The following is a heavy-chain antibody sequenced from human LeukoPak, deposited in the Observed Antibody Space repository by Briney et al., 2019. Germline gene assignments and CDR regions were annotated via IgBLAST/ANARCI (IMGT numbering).Heavy chain of an antibody. CDR1: GYTFTGYY. CDR2: INPNSGGT. D-gene: IGHD3-3*01. J-gene: IGHJ4*02. CDR3: ARDSLTIFGVVFSLYYFDY. V-gene: IGHV1-2*02. Sequence: ASVKVSCKASGYTFTGYYMHWVRQAPGQGLEWMGWINPNSGGTNYAQKFQGRVTMTRDTSISTAYMELGRLRSDDTAVYYCARDSLTIFGVVFSLYYFDYWGQGTLVTVSS.